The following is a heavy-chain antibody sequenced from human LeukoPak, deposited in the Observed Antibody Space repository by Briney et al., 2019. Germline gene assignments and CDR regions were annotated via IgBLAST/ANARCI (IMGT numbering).Heavy chain of an antibody. D-gene: IGHD3-10*01. J-gene: IGHJ3*02. CDR2: VKSKADDGTT. CDR1: AFSFTNTW. CDR3: ATEGGSESYYGDDAFDM. Sequence: GGSLRLSCEASAFSFTNTWMSWVRQAPGKGLEWVGRVKSKADDGTTDYAAPVQGRFTISRDDSKNTLSLQMNSLKTEDTAVYYCATEGGSESYYGDDAFDMWGQGTMVTVSS. V-gene: IGHV3-15*01.